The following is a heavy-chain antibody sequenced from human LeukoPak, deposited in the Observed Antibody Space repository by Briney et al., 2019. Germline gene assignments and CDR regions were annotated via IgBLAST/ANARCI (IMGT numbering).Heavy chain of an antibody. CDR3: ARGGIAAAGFGYYYYGMDV. Sequence: GGSLRLSCAASGVTVSSNYMSWVRQAPGKGLEWVPVIYSGGSTYYADSVKGRFTISRDNSKNTLYLQMNSLRAEDTAVYYCARGGIAAAGFGYYYYGMDVWGQGTTVTVS. D-gene: IGHD6-13*01. J-gene: IGHJ6*02. CDR1: GVTVSSNY. CDR2: IYSGGST. V-gene: IGHV3-53*01.